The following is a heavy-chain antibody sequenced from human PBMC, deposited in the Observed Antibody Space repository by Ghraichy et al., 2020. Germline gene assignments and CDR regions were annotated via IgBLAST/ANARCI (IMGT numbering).Heavy chain of an antibody. CDR1: GGSISTSNYY. Sequence: SETLSLTCTVSGGSISTSNYYWGWIRQPPGKGLEWIATIYYSGSTYYNPSLKSRVTISVDTSKNQFSLKLSSVTAADTAVYYCARHYYVAGEHDAFDIWGQGTMVTVSS. V-gene: IGHV4-39*01. CDR2: IYYSGST. D-gene: IGHD6-19*01. CDR3: ARHYYVAGEHDAFDI. J-gene: IGHJ3*02.